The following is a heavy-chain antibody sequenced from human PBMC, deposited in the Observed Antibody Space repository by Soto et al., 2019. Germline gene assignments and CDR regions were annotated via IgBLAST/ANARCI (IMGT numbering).Heavy chain of an antibody. Sequence: EVQLVESGEDLVQPGGSLRLSCAASGFTFNTYNMNWVRQAPGKGLEWVSYISSSGVTTYYTDSVKGRFTISRDNAKNFLYLQMDCLRAEDTAVYYCGTSFNHDGAGWGRPVGFWGQGILVTVSS. CDR2: ISSSGVTT. D-gene: IGHD3-10*01. J-gene: IGHJ4*02. CDR1: GFTFNTYN. V-gene: IGHV3-48*01. CDR3: GTSFNHDGAGWGRPVGF.